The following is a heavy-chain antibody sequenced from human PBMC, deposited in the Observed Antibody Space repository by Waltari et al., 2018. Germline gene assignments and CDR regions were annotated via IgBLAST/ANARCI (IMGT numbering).Heavy chain of an antibody. CDR2: INPGTGNT. D-gene: IGHD6-13*01. CDR1: GYTFTSYA. J-gene: IGHJ6*02. Sequence: QVQLVQSGAEVKKPGASVRVSCKASGYTFTSYAMHWVRQAPGQRLEWMGWINPGTGNTKYSQKFQGRVTMTEDTSTDTVYMELSSLRSEDTAVYYCATERQQLAFKCYGMDVWGQGTTVTVSS. CDR3: ATERQQLAFKCYGMDV. V-gene: IGHV1-3*01.